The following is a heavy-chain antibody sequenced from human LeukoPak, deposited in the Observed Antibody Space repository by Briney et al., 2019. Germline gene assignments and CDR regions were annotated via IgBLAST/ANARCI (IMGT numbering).Heavy chain of an antibody. J-gene: IGHJ4*02. D-gene: IGHD3-22*01. V-gene: IGHV4-4*07. CDR3: ARGASGYYQFDY. Sequence: PSETLSLTCAVSGGPISPYYWSWIRQPAGKGLEWIGRIYTSGSTNYNPSLKSRVTMSVDASKNQFSLKLSSVTAADTAVYYCARGASGYYQFDYWGQGTLVTVSS. CDR1: GGPISPYY. CDR2: IYTSGST.